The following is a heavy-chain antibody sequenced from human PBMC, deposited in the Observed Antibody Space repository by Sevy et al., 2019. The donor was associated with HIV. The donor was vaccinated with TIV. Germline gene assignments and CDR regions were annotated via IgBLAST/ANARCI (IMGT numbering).Heavy chain of an antibody. V-gene: IGHV3-48*03. Sequence: GGSLRLSCTASGFTFSNYEMNWVRQAPGKGLEWVSYITLSGSSTYYADSVKGRFTISRDKAKNSLYLQMNSLRAEDTAVYYCARDRQGITVAGTAIDYWGQGTLVTVSS. J-gene: IGHJ4*02. CDR1: GFTFSNYE. CDR2: ITLSGSST. D-gene: IGHD6-19*01. CDR3: ARDRQGITVAGTAIDY.